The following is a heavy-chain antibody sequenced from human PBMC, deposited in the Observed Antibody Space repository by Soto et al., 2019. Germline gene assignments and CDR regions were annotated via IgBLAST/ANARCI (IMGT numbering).Heavy chain of an antibody. CDR3: ARDLWFGEANPSYYHYGLDV. V-gene: IGHV4-31*03. D-gene: IGHD3-10*01. Sequence: SETLSLTCTVSGGSINSGGYYWSWIRQHPGWGLEWIGYIHCSGTTYYNPSLKSRTTISVDMSKNHFSLTLSSVTAADTAVYYCARDLWFGEANPSYYHYGLDVWGQGTTVTVSS. CDR1: GGSINSGGYY. CDR2: IHCSGTT. J-gene: IGHJ6*02.